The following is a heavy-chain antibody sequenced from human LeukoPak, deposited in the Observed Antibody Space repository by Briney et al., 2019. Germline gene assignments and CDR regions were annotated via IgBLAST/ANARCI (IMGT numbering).Heavy chain of an antibody. V-gene: IGHV5-51*01. Sequence: GESLKISCQGSGYSFTSLWIAWVRQMPGKGREWMGIIYPDDSDIRYNPSFQGQVTMSADKSVNVAYLQWSSLKASDTAMYYCATFSNYGDFFDFWGQGTLVTVSS. CDR2: IYPDDSDI. CDR1: GYSFTSLW. J-gene: IGHJ4*02. D-gene: IGHD4-17*01. CDR3: ATFSNYGDFFDF.